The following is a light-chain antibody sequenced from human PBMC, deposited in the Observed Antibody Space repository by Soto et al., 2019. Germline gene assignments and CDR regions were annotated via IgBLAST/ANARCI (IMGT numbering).Light chain of an antibody. V-gene: IGKV3D-15*01. J-gene: IGKJ4*01. CDR1: QYISSN. CDR2: DAT. CDR3: QQYHDWPPLT. Sequence: DIVMTQSPATLSESPGERVTLSCRASQYISSNLAWYQQKPGQPPRLLIYDATSRATGIPSRFSGSGSGTDLTLTIISLQSEDFAVYFCQQYHDWPPLTFGCGTKVEIK.